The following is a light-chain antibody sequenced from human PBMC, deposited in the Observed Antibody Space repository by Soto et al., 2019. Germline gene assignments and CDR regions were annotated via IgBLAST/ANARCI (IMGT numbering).Light chain of an antibody. Sequence: DIVMTQSPDSLAVSLGERATINCKSSQSILYSSNNKKYLTWYQQKPGQPPKLLIYWASTRESGVPDRFSGSGSGTDFSLTISSLQAEDVAVYYCHQYYSSPYTFGQGTKLEIK. V-gene: IGKV4-1*01. J-gene: IGKJ2*01. CDR3: HQYYSSPYT. CDR1: QSILYSSNNKKY. CDR2: WAS.